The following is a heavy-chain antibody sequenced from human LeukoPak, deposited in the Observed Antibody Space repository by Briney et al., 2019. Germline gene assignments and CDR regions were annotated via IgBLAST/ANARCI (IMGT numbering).Heavy chain of an antibody. J-gene: IGHJ4*02. CDR3: ARGNYDFLTGYYHYYFDY. D-gene: IGHD3-9*01. CDR2: MNPSGGST. Sequence: ASVKVSCKASGYTFTSYYMHWVRQAPAQGLEWMGIMNPSGGSTSYAQKFQGRVTMTRDTSTSTVYMELSSLRSEDTAVYYCARGNYDFLTGYYHYYFDYWGQGTLVTVSS. V-gene: IGHV1-46*01. CDR1: GYTFTSYY.